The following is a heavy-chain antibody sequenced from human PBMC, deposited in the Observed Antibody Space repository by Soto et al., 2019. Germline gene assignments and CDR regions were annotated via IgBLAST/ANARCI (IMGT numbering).Heavy chain of an antibody. D-gene: IGHD1-1*01. CDR3: ARGSWDDVSGHYYMDV. CDR1: GDSVSSNSAG. CDR2: TYYKSKWYY. V-gene: IGHV6-1*01. J-gene: IGHJ6*03. Sequence: SQTLSLTCDISGDSVSSNSAGWNWIRQTPSRRLEWLGRTYYKSKWYYTYAASVKSRITVSPDTSKKQFSLQLTSVTPEDTAVFYCARGSWDDVSGHYYMDVWDKGTTVTVSS.